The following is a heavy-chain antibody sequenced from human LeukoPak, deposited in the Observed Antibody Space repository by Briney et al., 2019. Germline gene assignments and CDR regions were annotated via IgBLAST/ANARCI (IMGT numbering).Heavy chain of an antibody. CDR1: GFTFSNNA. J-gene: IGHJ4*02. Sequence: PGRSMRLSCAASGFTFSNNAMHWVRQAPGKGLEWISYISSSTTTIYYADSVKGRFTISRDNGRNSLFLQMNSLRAEDTAMYYCARDRLSSGHWGQGTLVTVSS. V-gene: IGHV3-48*04. CDR3: ARDRLSSGH. D-gene: IGHD1-14*01. CDR2: ISSSTTTI.